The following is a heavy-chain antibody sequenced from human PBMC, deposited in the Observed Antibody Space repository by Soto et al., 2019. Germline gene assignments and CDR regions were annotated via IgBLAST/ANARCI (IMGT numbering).Heavy chain of an antibody. CDR1: GGTFSSDA. D-gene: IGHD2-2*01. Sequence: QVQLVQPGAEVKKPGSSVKVSCKASGGTFSSDAISWVRQAPGQGLEWMGRIIPILDIANYAQKFQGRVTITADKSTSTAFMELSSLRNEDTAVYYCARHHCSSTTCHASDYWGQGTLVTVSS. J-gene: IGHJ4*02. CDR3: ARHHCSSTTCHASDY. V-gene: IGHV1-69*02. CDR2: IIPILDIA.